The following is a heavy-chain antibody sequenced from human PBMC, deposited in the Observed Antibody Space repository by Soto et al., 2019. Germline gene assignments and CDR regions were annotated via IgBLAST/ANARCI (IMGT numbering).Heavy chain of an antibody. J-gene: IGHJ6*02. CDR3: AREITMVRGYDYYGMDV. Sequence: ASVKVSCKASGYTFTCYYMHWVRQAPGQGLEWMGWINPHSGGTNYAQKFQGWVTMTRDTSISTAYMELSRLRSDDTDVYYCAREITMVRGYDYYGMDVWGQGTTVTVSS. V-gene: IGHV1-2*04. D-gene: IGHD3-10*01. CDR1: GYTFTCYY. CDR2: INPHSGGT.